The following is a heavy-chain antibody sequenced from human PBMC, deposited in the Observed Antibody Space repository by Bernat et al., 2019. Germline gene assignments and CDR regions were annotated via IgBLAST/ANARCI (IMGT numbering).Heavy chain of an antibody. J-gene: IGHJ5*02. Sequence: EVQLVESGGGLVQPGGSLRLSCAASGFTFGGYWMHWVRQAPGKGLVWVSRISSDGSGTTFADSVKGRFTISRDNAKHTLYLQMNGLRAEDTAVYYCARDRSGGWIDPGGQGALVTVSS. CDR3: ARDRSGGWIDP. CDR1: GFTFGGYW. V-gene: IGHV3-74*01. CDR2: ISSDGSGT. D-gene: IGHD2-15*01.